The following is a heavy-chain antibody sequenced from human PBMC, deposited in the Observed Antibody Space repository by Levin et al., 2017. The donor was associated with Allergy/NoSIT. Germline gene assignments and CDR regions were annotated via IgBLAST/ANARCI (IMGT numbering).Heavy chain of an antibody. CDR3: AKGIVATMAADAFDI. CDR1: GFTFDDYA. Sequence: PGGSLRLSCAASGFTFDDYAMHWVRQAPGKGLEWVSGISWNSGSIGYADSVKGRFTISRDNAKNSLYLQMNSLRAEDTALYYCAKGIVATMAADAFDIWGQGTMVTVSS. V-gene: IGHV3-9*01. J-gene: IGHJ3*02. D-gene: IGHD5-12*01. CDR2: ISWNSGSI.